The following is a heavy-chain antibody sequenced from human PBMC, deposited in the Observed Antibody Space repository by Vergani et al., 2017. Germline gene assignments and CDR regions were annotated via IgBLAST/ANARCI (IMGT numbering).Heavy chain of an antibody. CDR1: GGSISSGGYY. J-gene: IGHJ6*02. V-gene: IGHV4-31*03. CDR3: ARVFIPDFLEWSHPLGGMDV. D-gene: IGHD3-3*01. Sequence: QVQLQESGPGLVKPSQTLSLTCTVSGGSISSGGYYWSWIRQHQGKGLEWIGYIYYSGSTYYNPSLKSRVTISVDTSKNQFSLKLSSVTAADTAVYYCARVFIPDFLEWSHPLGGMDVWGQGTTVTVSS. CDR2: IYYSGST.